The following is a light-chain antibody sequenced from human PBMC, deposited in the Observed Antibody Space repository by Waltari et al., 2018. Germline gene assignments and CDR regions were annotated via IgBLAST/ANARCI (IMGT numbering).Light chain of an antibody. CDR1: QSIGSS. V-gene: IGKV6-21*01. CDR3: QQYYSTPLT. J-gene: IGKJ4*01. CDR2: YTS. Sequence: EIVLTQSPDFQSVTPKEKVTITCRASQSIGSSLHWYQQKPDQSPKLLIKYTSQSFSGVPSRFSGSRSGTDFTLTINSLEAEDAATYYCQQYYSTPLTFGGGTKVEIK.